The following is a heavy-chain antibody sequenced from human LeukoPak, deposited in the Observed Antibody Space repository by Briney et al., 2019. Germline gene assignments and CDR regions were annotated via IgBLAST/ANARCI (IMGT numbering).Heavy chain of an antibody. CDR3: ARPPSGWYPFDY. J-gene: IGHJ4*02. V-gene: IGHV1-18*01. CDR1: GYTFTSYG. D-gene: IGHD6-19*01. Sequence: GASVTVSCKASGYTFTSYGISWVRQAPGQGVEWMGWISAYNGNTNYAQKLQGRVTMTTDTSTSTAYMELRSLRSDDTAVYYCARPPSGWYPFDYWGQGTLVTVSS. CDR2: ISAYNGNT.